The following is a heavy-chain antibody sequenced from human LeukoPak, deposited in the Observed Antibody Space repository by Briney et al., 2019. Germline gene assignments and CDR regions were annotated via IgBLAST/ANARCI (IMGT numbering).Heavy chain of an antibody. Sequence: SGTLSLTCDVSGNSISNNWWSWVRQSPGKGLEWIGEISHRGIPNYNPSFESRVTISVDTSKNQFSLKLSSVTAAETAVYYCARGPTYYYDSSGYYEPNYFDYWGQGTLVTVSS. J-gene: IGHJ4*02. D-gene: IGHD3-22*01. CDR2: ISHRGIP. V-gene: IGHV4-4*02. CDR1: GNSISNNW. CDR3: ARGPTYYYDSSGYYEPNYFDY.